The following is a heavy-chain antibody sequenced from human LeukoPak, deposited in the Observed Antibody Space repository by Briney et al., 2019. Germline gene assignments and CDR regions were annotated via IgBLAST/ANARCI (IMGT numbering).Heavy chain of an antibody. D-gene: IGHD2-8*01. Sequence: GRSLRLSCAASGFTFDDYAMHWVRQAPGKGLEWVSGISWNSGSIGYADSVKGRFTISRDNAKNSLYLQMNSLRAEDMALYYCAKGGSPNLYYYSDYWGQGTLVTVSS. CDR1: GFTFDDYA. V-gene: IGHV3-9*03. CDR3: AKGGSPNLYYYSDY. CDR2: ISWNSGSI. J-gene: IGHJ4*02.